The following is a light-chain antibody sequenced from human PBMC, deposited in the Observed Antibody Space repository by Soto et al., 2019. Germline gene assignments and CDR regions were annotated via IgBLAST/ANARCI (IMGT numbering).Light chain of an antibody. CDR3: QQFGSSVT. Sequence: EIVLTQSPGTLSLSPGERATLSCRASQSVSSNYLAWFQQKPGQAPRLLIYAATSRATGIPDRFSGSGSGTDFTLTISRLEPEDFAVYYCQQFGSSVTFGQGTRLEI. V-gene: IGKV3-20*01. CDR2: AAT. CDR1: QSVSSNY. J-gene: IGKJ5*01.